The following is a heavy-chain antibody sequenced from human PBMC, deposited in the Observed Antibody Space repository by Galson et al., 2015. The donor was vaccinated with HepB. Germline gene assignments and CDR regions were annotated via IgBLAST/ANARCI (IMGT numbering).Heavy chain of an antibody. J-gene: IGHJ5*02. CDR3: ARDMCEYQLLCGYNWFDP. Sequence: SLRLSCAASGFTFSSYSMNWVRQAPGKGLEWVSSISSSSSYIYYADSVKGRFTISRDNAKNSLYLQMNSLRAEDTAVYYCARDMCEYQLLCGYNWFDPWGQGTLVTVSS. CDR1: GFTFSSYS. CDR2: ISSSSSYI. D-gene: IGHD2-2*01. V-gene: IGHV3-21*01.